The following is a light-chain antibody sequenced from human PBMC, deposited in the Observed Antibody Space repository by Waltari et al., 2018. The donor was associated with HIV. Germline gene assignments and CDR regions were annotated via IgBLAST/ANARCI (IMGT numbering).Light chain of an antibody. J-gene: IGKJ4*01. CDR3: QQYYTTPLT. Sequence: DIVMTQSPDSLAVSLGARATINCKSSQSVLYRSNNKNYLAWYQQKPGQPPKLLIYWASARESGVPGRFSGSGSGTDFTLTISSLQAEDVAVYYCQQYYTTPLTFGGGTKVEIK. CDR1: QSVLYRSNNKNY. V-gene: IGKV4-1*01. CDR2: WAS.